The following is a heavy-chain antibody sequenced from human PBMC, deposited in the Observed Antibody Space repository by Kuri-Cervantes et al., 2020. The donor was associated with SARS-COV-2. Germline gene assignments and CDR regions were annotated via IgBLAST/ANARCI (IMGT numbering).Heavy chain of an antibody. Sequence: GGFLRLSCVASGFTFRNYYMSWIRQAPGKGLEWISYISSSDSTTYYADSVKGRFTISRDNAKRTLFLQMNSLRVDDTAVYYCSRDQVSAAGTANYWGQGALVTVSS. CDR1: GFTFRNYY. CDR2: ISSSDSTT. CDR3: SRDQVSAAGTANY. J-gene: IGHJ4*02. V-gene: IGHV3-11*01. D-gene: IGHD6-13*01.